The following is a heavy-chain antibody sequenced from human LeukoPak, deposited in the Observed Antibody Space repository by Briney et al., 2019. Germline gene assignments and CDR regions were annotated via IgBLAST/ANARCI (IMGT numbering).Heavy chain of an antibody. J-gene: IGHJ3*02. CDR1: GGSISSYY. CDR3: ARVEGSYGAFDI. Sequence: SETLSLTCTVSGGSISSYYWNWIRQPPGKGLEWIGYIYYSGSTNYNPSLKSRVTISVDTSKNQFSLKLSSVTAADTAVYYCARVEGSYGAFDIWGQGTMVTVSS. CDR2: IYYSGST. D-gene: IGHD1-26*01. V-gene: IGHV4-59*08.